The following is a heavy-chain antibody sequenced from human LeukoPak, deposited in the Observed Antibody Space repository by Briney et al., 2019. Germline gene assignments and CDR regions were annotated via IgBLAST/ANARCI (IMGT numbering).Heavy chain of an antibody. CDR3: ARPRATKLVDDGFDI. CDR1: GYTFTDYY. J-gene: IGHJ3*02. Sequence: GASVKVSCKASGYTFTDYYIHWVRQAPGQGLEWMGRINPDSGGTNLAQKFQARVTVTRDTSISTAYMELSTLRSDDTAVYYCARPRATKLVDDGFDIWGQGTIVTVSS. D-gene: IGHD1-26*01. CDR2: INPDSGGT. V-gene: IGHV1-2*06.